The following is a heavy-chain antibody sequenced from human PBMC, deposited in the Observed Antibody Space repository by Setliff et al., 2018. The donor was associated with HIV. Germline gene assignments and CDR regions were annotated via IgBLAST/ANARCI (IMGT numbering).Heavy chain of an antibody. CDR3: ARVDRVESAFDI. J-gene: IGHJ3*02. CDR1: GGSIRSH. V-gene: IGHV4-59*11. Sequence: SETLSLTCSVSGGSIRSHWSWIRQLPGKGLEWVGYIHYSGSTKYNSSLKRRVTMSIDTSKNQFSLKLSSATAADTAIYYCARVDRVESAFDIWGQGAMVTVSS. CDR2: IHYSGST. D-gene: IGHD2-15*01.